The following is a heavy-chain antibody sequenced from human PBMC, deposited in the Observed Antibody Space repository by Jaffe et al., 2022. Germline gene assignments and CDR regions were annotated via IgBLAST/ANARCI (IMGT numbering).Heavy chain of an antibody. D-gene: IGHD6-19*01. Sequence: QVQLQQSGPGLVKPSQTLSLTCAISGDSVSSNSAAWNWIRQSPSRGLEWLGRTYYRSKWYNDYAVSVKSRITINPDTSKNQFSLQLNSVTPEDTAVYYCARDHYQWLESSGWYWPGLDYWGQGTLVTVSS. V-gene: IGHV6-1*01. CDR1: GDSVSSNSAA. CDR2: TYYRSKWYN. J-gene: IGHJ4*02. CDR3: ARDHYQWLESSGWYWPGLDY.